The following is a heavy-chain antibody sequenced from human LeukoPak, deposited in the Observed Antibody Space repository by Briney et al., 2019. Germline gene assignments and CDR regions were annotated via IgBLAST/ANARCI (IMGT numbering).Heavy chain of an antibody. CDR2: INSDGSEG. Sequence: TGGSLRLPCAVSGFTFSGFWMSWSRQAPGKGLEWVASINSDGSEGYYADVVKGRFTISGDNAKNSLYLQINSLRAEDTAVYYCARSSYSSSSSVWGQGTMVTVSS. V-gene: IGHV3-7*03. D-gene: IGHD6-6*01. J-gene: IGHJ3*01. CDR3: ARSSYSSSSSV. CDR1: GFTFSGFW.